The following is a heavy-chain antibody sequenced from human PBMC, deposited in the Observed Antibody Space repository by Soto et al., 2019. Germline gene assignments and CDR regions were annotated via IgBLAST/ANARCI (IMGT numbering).Heavy chain of an antibody. V-gene: IGHV2-26*01. CDR2: IFSNDEK. CDR1: GFSLINAKMG. CDR3: ARIHDGLSYWFDP. J-gene: IGHJ5*02. Sequence: QVTLKESGPVLVKPTETLTLTCTVSGFSLINAKMGESWIRQPPGKALEWLAHIFSNDEKSYSTSLKSRLTISWDTSRSQGVLTMTNIDPVDTGTYYCARIHDGLSYWFDPWGQGTLVTVSS. D-gene: IGHD1-1*01.